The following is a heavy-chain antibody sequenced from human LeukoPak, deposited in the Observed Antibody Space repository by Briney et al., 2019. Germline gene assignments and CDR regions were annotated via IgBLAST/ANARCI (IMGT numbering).Heavy chain of an antibody. V-gene: IGHV1-24*01. CDR3: ARLVGGTAFDI. CDR2: FDPEDGET. J-gene: IGHJ3*02. CDR1: GYTLTELS. D-gene: IGHD1-26*01. Sequence: ASVKVSCKVSGYTLTELSMHWVRQAPGKGLEWMGGFDPEDGETIYAQKFQGRVTITRDTSASTAYMELSSLRSEDTAVYYCARLVGGTAFDIWGQGTMVTVSS.